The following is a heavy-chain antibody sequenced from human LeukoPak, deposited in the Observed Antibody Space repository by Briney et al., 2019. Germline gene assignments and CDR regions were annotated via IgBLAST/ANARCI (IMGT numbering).Heavy chain of an antibody. D-gene: IGHD5-24*01. V-gene: IGHV3-9*01. Sequence: GGSLRLSCAASGFTFDDYAMHWVRQGPGKGLEWVSGISWNSGSIGYADSVKGRFTISRDNAKNSLYLQMNSLRPEDTAVYYCARAMATAWYFDYWGQGTLVTVSS. CDR2: ISWNSGSI. CDR3: ARAMATAWYFDY. CDR1: GFTFDDYA. J-gene: IGHJ4*02.